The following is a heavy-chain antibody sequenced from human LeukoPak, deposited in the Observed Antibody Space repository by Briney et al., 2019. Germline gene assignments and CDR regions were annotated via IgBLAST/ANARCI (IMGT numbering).Heavy chain of an antibody. CDR2: INHSGST. D-gene: IGHD3-22*01. Sequence: KPSETLSLTCAVYGGSFRGYYWSWIRQPPGKGLEWIGEINHSGSTNYNPSLKSRVTISVDTSKNQFSLKLSSVTAADTAVYYCARVPYYDSSGYYAPFDYWGQGTLVTVSS. CDR1: GGSFRGYY. J-gene: IGHJ4*02. V-gene: IGHV4-34*01. CDR3: ARVPYYDSSGYYAPFDY.